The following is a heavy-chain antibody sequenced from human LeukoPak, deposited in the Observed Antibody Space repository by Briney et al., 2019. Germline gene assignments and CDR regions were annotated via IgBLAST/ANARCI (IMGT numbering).Heavy chain of an antibody. CDR3: AKDQEGVVPAIWEAYGYYGMDV. CDR2: ISYDGSNK. V-gene: IGHV3-30*18. CDR1: GFTFSSYG. D-gene: IGHD2-2*01. Sequence: GGSLRLSCAASGFTFSSYGMHWVRQAPGKGLEWVAVISYDGSNKYYADSVKGRFTISRDNSKNTLYLQMNSLRAEDTAVYYCAKDQEGVVPAIWEAYGYYGMDVWGQGTTVTVSS. J-gene: IGHJ6*02.